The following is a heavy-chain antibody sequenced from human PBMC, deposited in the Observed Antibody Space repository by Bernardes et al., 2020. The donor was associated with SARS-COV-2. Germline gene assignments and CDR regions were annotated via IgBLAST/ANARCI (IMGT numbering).Heavy chain of an antibody. D-gene: IGHD3-22*01. CDR1: RFTFSSYN. J-gene: IGHJ4*02. Sequence: VGSLRLSCAASRFTFSSYNMNWVRQAPGKGLEWVSSISSSTSYIYYADSVKGRFTISRDNAKNSLYLQMNSLRAEDTAVYYCARGAHHYYDSSGFMYSFDYWGQGTLVTVSS. CDR3: ARGAHHYYDSSGFMYSFDY. CDR2: ISSSTSYI. V-gene: IGHV3-21*01.